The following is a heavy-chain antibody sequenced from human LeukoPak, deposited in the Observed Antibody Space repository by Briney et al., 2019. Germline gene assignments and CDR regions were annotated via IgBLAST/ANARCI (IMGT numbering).Heavy chain of an antibody. CDR2: ITASGTAM. CDR3: AKQLGYCSDGSCYFPY. Sequence: PGGSLRLSCAASGFTFSSYSMNWVRQAPGKGLEWVSHITASGTAMFYADSVEGRFTISRDNAKNSLYLQMNSLRAEDTAVYYCAKQLGYCSDGSCYFPYWGQGTLVTVSS. V-gene: IGHV3-48*01. CDR1: GFTFSSYS. D-gene: IGHD2-15*01. J-gene: IGHJ4*02.